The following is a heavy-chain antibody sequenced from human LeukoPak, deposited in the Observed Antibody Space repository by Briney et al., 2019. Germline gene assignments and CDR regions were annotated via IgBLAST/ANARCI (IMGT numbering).Heavy chain of an antibody. J-gene: IGHJ5*02. CDR2: ISYDGSNK. CDR3: ARVYGSGSPFDP. Sequence: GGSLRLSCAASGFTFSSYAMHWVRQAPGKGLEWVAVISYDGSNKYYADSVKGRFTISRDNSKNTLYLQMNSLRAEDTAVYYCARVYGSGSPFDPWGQGTLVTVSS. D-gene: IGHD3-10*01. V-gene: IGHV3-30*04. CDR1: GFTFSSYA.